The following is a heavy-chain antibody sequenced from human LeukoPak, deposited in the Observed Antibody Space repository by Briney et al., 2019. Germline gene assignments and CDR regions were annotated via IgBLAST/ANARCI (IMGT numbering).Heavy chain of an antibody. CDR3: AKGGGYEAQYYYYYLDV. D-gene: IGHD5-12*01. J-gene: IGHJ6*03. CDR2: IRYDGSNK. Sequence: GGSLRLSCAASGFTFISYGMQWVRQAPGKGLEWVAFIRYDGSNKYYADSVKGRFTISRDNSKNTLYLQMKSLRAEDTAVYYCAKGGGYEAQYYYYYLDVWGKGTTVTISS. CDR1: GFTFISYG. V-gene: IGHV3-30*02.